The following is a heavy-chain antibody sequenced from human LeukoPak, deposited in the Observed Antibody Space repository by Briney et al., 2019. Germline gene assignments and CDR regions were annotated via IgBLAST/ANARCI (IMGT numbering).Heavy chain of an antibody. CDR1: GYTLTELS. J-gene: IGHJ5*02. D-gene: IGHD2-2*02. CDR3: ATDNLVNRYCSSTSCYRRRWFDP. V-gene: IGHV1-24*01. Sequence: GASVKVSCKVSGYTLTELSMHWVRQAPGKGLEWMGGFDPEDGETIYAQKFQGRVTMTEDTSTDTAYMELSSLRSEDTAVYYCATDNLVNRYCSSTSCYRRRWFDPWGQGTLVTVS. CDR2: FDPEDGET.